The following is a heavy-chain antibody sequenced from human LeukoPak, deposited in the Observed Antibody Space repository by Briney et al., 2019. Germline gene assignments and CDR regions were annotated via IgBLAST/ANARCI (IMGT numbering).Heavy chain of an antibody. V-gene: IGHV4-34*01. Sequence: SETLSLTCAVYGGSFSGYYWSWIRQPPGKGLEWIGEINHSGSTNYNPSLKSRVTISVDTSKNQFSLKLSSVTGADTAVYYCARAEKPITTFGVAEGYNWFDPWGQGTLVTVSS. CDR3: ARAEKPITTFGVAEGYNWFDP. CDR1: GGSFSGYY. J-gene: IGHJ5*02. CDR2: INHSGST. D-gene: IGHD3-3*01.